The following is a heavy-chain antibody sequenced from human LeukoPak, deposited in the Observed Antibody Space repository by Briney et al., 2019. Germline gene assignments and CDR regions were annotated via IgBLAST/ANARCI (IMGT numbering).Heavy chain of an antibody. J-gene: IGHJ4*02. CDR3: AREGETSLPTIFDVVTVFDF. V-gene: IGHV1-18*01. D-gene: IGHD3-3*01. CDR1: GYSFTNYG. Sequence: ASVKVSCKTSGYSFTNYGITWVRQAPGQGLEWMGWISGYNSKTFYAQKFQGRVTMTTDTSTSTVYMELRSLRSDDTAVYYCAREGETSLPTIFDVVTVFDFWGQGTLVTVSS. CDR2: ISGYNSKT.